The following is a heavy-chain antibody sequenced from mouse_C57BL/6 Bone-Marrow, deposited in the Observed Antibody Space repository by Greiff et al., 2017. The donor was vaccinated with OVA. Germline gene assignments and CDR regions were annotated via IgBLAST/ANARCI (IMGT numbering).Heavy chain of an antibody. CDR3: AKRGLRRYYFDY. CDR2: INPSNGGT. V-gene: IGHV1-53*01. D-gene: IGHD2-4*01. CDR1: GYTFTSYW. J-gene: IGHJ2*01. Sequence: QVQLKQSGTELVKPGASVKLSCKASGYTFTSYWMHWVKQRPGQGLEWIGNINPSNGGTNYNEKFKSKATLTVDKSSSTAYMQLSSLTSEDSAVYYCAKRGLRRYYFDYWGQGTTLTVSS.